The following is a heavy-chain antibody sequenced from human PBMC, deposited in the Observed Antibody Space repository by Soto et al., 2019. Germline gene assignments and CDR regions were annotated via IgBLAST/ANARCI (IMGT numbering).Heavy chain of an antibody. Sequence: QLRESGPGLVKPSGTLSLTCFVSGASISSTYWWSWVRQTPGKRLEWIGQIYRTGTTSYNPSLKNRVTISLDKSNNQFSLRLTSMTAADTAVYYCATLPPRIVVVMTDLPTWGQGTLVTVSS. CDR2: IYRTGTT. J-gene: IGHJ5*02. CDR1: GASISSTYW. CDR3: ATLPPRIVVVMTDLPT. D-gene: IGHD2-15*01. V-gene: IGHV4-4*02.